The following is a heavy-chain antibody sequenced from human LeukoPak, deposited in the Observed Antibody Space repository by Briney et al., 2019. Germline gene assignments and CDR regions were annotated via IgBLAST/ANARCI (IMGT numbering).Heavy chain of an antibody. CDR2: VSHDGSKK. Sequence: PGGSLRLSCEASGFIFSRYGMHWVRQAPGKGLEWVALVSHDGSKKYCADSVKGRFTTSRDNPKNTLYLQMNSLRPEDTAVYFCAKGSAAARPYYFDYWGQGTLVTVSS. V-gene: IGHV3-30*18. D-gene: IGHD6-6*01. CDR1: GFIFSRYG. CDR3: AKGSAAARPYYFDY. J-gene: IGHJ4*02.